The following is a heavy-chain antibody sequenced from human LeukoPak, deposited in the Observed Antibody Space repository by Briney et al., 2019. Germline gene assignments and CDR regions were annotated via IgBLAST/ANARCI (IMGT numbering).Heavy chain of an antibody. Sequence: PGGSLRVSCAASGFTFSSYWMSWVRQAPGKGLEWVANIKQDGSKKYYVDSVKGRFTISRDNAMNSLYLQMNSLRAEDTAVYYCVRTHCSGGSCYSRPLDYWGQGTLVTVSS. J-gene: IGHJ4*02. D-gene: IGHD2-15*01. CDR2: IKQDGSKK. V-gene: IGHV3-7*02. CDR3: VRTHCSGGSCYSRPLDY. CDR1: GFTFSSYW.